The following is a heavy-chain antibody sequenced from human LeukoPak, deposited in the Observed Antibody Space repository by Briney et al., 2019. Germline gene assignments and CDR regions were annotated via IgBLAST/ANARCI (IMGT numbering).Heavy chain of an antibody. V-gene: IGHV4-61*01. Sequence: PSETLSLTCTVSGGSVSSGSYYWNWIRQPPGKVLEWIGYIYYSGSTNYNPSLKSRVTTSVDTSKNQFSLKLSSVTAADTAVYYYARVDCSGGSCYAFDIWGQGTMVTVSS. J-gene: IGHJ3*02. CDR3: ARVDCSGGSCYAFDI. D-gene: IGHD2-15*01. CDR2: IYYSGST. CDR1: GGSVSSGSYY.